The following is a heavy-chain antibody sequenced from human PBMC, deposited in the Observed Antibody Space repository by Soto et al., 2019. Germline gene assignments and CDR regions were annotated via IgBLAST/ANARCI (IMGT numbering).Heavy chain of an antibody. J-gene: IGHJ4*02. CDR1: GFTFTRYS. D-gene: IGHD7-27*01. Sequence: GGSLRLSCAASGFTFTRYSMNWVHQAPGKGLEWVSSISSTTNYIYYGDSMKGRFTIPRDNAKNSLYLGMNSLRAEDTAVYYCARESEDLTSNFDYWGQGTLVTVSS. CDR2: ISSTTNYI. V-gene: IGHV3-21*06. CDR3: ARESEDLTSNFDY.